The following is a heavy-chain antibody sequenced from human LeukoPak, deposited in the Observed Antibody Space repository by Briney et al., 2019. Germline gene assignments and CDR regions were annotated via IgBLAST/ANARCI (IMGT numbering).Heavy chain of an antibody. CDR3: ARDKDSGGYHRAPLSY. Sequence: SSETLSLTCTVSGGSISSYYWSWIRQPAGKGLEWIGRIYITGSTNYNPSLKSRVTMSVDTSKNQFSLKLISMTAADTAVYYCARDKDSGGYHRAPLSYWGQGILVTVSS. CDR1: GGSISSYY. CDR2: IYITGST. D-gene: IGHD3-22*01. V-gene: IGHV4-4*07. J-gene: IGHJ4*02.